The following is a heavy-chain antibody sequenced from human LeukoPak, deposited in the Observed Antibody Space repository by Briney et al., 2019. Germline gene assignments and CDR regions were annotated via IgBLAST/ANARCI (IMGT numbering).Heavy chain of an antibody. J-gene: IGHJ4*03. CDR1: GFTFSSYW. Sequence: GGSLRLSCAASGFTFSSYWMSWVRQAPGKGLEWVANIKQDGSEKYYVDSVKGRFTISRDNAKNSLYLQMNSLRAEDTAVYYCARDYVSGDGYWDFDYWGKGTTVTVSS. CDR3: ARDYVSGDGYWDFDY. CDR2: IKQDGSEK. V-gene: IGHV3-7*01. D-gene: IGHD5-24*01.